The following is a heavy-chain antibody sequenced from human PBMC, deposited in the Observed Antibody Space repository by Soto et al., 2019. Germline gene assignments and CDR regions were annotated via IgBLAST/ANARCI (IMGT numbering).Heavy chain of an antibody. J-gene: IGHJ3*02. Sequence: GESLKISCKGSGYSFTSYWIGWVRQMPGKGLEWMGIIYPGDSDTRYSPSFQGQVTISADKSISTAYLQWSSLKASDTAMYYCARISDYYGSGSYYRAFDIWDQGTMVTV. V-gene: IGHV5-51*01. CDR1: GYSFTSYW. CDR2: IYPGDSDT. D-gene: IGHD3-10*01. CDR3: ARISDYYGSGSYYRAFDI.